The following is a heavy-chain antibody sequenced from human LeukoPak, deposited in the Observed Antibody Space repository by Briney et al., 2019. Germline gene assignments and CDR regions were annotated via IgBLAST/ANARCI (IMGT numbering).Heavy chain of an antibody. CDR1: GFTFSSDA. V-gene: IGHV3-23*01. D-gene: IGHD3-9*01. Sequence: GGSLRLSCAASGFTFSSDAMTWVRQAPGNGLEWCSAITGGGDTTYYADSVKGRFTISRENSKNTLYLQMNNLRAEDTAIYYCAKAANYDILTGYYLDYWGQGTLVTVSS. CDR3: AKAANYDILTGYYLDY. CDR2: ITGGGDTT. J-gene: IGHJ4*02.